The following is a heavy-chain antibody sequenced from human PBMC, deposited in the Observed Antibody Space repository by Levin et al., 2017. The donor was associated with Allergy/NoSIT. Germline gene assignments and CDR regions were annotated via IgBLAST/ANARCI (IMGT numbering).Heavy chain of an antibody. J-gene: IGHJ6*02. D-gene: IGHD1-26*01. V-gene: IGHV3-30*18. Sequence: LSLTCEVSGFPYSTFGVHWVRQAPGKGLEWRAVISNDGNLYEYGDSVKGRCTISRDNSRVFLQMNSLKDEDTAVYYCAKSHVGVLRGVVYFYGMEVWGQGTTVTVSS. CDR1: GFPYSTFG. CDR2: ISNDGNLY. CDR3: AKSHVGVLRGVVYFYGMEV.